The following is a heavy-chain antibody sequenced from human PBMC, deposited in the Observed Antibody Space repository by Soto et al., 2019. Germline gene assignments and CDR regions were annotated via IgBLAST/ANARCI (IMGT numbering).Heavy chain of an antibody. V-gene: IGHV3-23*01. J-gene: IGHJ2*01. CDR3: XXXXXXXEQXXRWYFDL. CDR1: GFTFSSYA. CDR2: ITRSGDYT. D-gene: IGHD6-13*01. Sequence: EVQLLESGGGLVQPGGSLRLSCAASGFTFSSYAMTWVRQAPGKGLEWVSAITRSGDYTQYADSVKGRFTISRDNSKNTXXLXXXXXXXXDTXXXXXXXXXXXXEQXXRWYFDLWGRGTLVTVSS.